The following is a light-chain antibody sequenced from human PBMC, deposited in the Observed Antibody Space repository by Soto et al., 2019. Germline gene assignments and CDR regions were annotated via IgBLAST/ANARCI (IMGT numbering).Light chain of an antibody. CDR3: CSYAGSYDWV. V-gene: IGLV2-11*01. CDR1: SSDVGGYNY. CDR2: DVS. Sequence: QSALTQPRSVSGSPGQSVTISCTGTSSDVGGYNYVPWYQQYPGKAPKLMIYDVSKRPSGVPDRFSGSKSGNTASLTISGLQAEDEADYYCCSYAGSYDWVFGGGTKLTVL. J-gene: IGLJ3*02.